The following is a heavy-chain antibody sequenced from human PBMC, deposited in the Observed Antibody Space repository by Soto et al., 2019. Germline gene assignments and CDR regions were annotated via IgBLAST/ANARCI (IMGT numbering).Heavy chain of an antibody. CDR3: ARGQYGSGRSWWFDP. J-gene: IGHJ5*02. D-gene: IGHD3-10*01. Sequence: QVQLQESGPGLVKPSQTLSLTCTVSGGSISSGGYYWSWIRQHPGKGLEWIGYIYYSGSTYYNPSLQSRVTISVDTSKIQFSLKLSSVTAADTAVYYCARGQYGSGRSWWFDPWGQGTLVTVSS. CDR2: IYYSGST. V-gene: IGHV4-31*03. CDR1: GGSISSGGYY.